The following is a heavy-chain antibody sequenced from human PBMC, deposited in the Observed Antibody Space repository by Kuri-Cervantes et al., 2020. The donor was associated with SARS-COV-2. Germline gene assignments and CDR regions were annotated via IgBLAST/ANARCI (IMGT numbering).Heavy chain of an antibody. Sequence: GGSLRLSCAASGFTVSSNYMSGVRQAPGKGLEWGTVIYSGGSTYYADSVKGRFTISRDNSKNTLYLQKNGLRAGDTAVYYWASIVKGDSSGYYWGQGTLVTVSS. CDR3: ASIVKGDSSGYY. CDR1: GFTVSSNY. CDR2: IYSGGST. V-gene: IGHV3-53*01. J-gene: IGHJ4*02. D-gene: IGHD3-22*01.